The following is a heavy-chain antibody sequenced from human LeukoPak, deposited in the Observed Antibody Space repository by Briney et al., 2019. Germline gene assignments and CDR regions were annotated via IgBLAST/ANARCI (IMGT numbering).Heavy chain of an antibody. V-gene: IGHV1-69*04. J-gene: IGHJ4*02. D-gene: IGHD3-22*01. CDR1: GYTFTSYG. CDR3: AREVGDLYYDSSGRLDY. Sequence: GASVKVSCKASGYTFTSYGISWVRQAPGQGLEWMGRIIPILGIANYAQKFQGRVTITADKSTSTAYMELSSLRSEDTAVYYCAREVGDLYYDSSGRLDYWGQGTLVTVSS. CDR2: IIPILGIA.